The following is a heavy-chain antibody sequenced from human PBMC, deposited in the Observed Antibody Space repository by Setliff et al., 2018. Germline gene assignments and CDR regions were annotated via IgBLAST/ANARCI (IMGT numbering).Heavy chain of an antibody. CDR3: ARHVWGGYIVTSNYNWFDP. J-gene: IGHJ5*02. CDR1: GYSISSGYY. D-gene: IGHD3-16*01. V-gene: IGHV4-38-2*01. CDR2: IYHSGST. Sequence: PSETLSLTCAVSGYSISSGYYWGWIRQPPGKGLEWIGSIYHSGSTYYNPSLKSRVTISVDTSKNQFSLKLSSVTAADTAVYHCARHVWGGYIVTSNYNWFDPWGQGTLVTVSS.